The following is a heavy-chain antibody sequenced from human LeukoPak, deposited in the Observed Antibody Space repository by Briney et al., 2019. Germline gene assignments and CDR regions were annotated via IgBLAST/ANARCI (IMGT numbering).Heavy chain of an antibody. CDR2: MNPNSGNT. V-gene: IGHV1-8*03. CDR1: GYTFTSYD. J-gene: IGHJ5*02. D-gene: IGHD3-22*01. Sequence: ASVEVSCKASGYTFTSYDINWVRQATGQGLEWMGWMNPNSGNTGYAQKFQGRVTITRNTSISTAYMELSSLRSEDTAVYYCAREEHYDSSGYWFDPWGQGTLVTVSS. CDR3: AREEHYDSSGYWFDP.